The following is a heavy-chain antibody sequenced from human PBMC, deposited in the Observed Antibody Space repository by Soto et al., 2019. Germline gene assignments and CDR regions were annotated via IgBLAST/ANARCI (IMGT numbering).Heavy chain of an antibody. CDR1: GFTFSSYA. CDR3: ARYIRGPTVFYFDF. CDR2: VSYNGGDT. Sequence: GGSLRLSCAASGFTFSSYAMTWVRQAPGKGLEWVSIVSYNGGDTYYADSVKGRFTISRDNSKDTVDLQMNSLGAEDTAVYYCARYIRGPTVFYFDFWGPGVLVTVSS. V-gene: IGHV3-23*01. J-gene: IGHJ4*02. D-gene: IGHD5-18*01.